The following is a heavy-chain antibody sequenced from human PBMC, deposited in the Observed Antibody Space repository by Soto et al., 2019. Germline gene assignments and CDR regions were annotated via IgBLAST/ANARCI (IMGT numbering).Heavy chain of an antibody. CDR3: ARGLQSRSYYYGVDV. CDR1: GGTFISYA. V-gene: IGHV1-69*13. Sequence: SAEVSFKASGGTFISYAISWVRQAPGQGLEWMGGIIPIFGTANYAQKFQGRVTITADESTSTAYMELSSLRSEDTAVYYCARGLQSRSYYYGVDVWGQGTTVTVSS. CDR2: IIPIFGTA. J-gene: IGHJ6*02. D-gene: IGHD4-4*01.